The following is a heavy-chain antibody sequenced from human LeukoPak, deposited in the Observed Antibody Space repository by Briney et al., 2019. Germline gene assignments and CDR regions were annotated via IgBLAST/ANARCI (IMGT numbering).Heavy chain of an antibody. D-gene: IGHD6-13*01. CDR3: ARGYSSSWYYFDY. J-gene: IGHJ4*02. V-gene: IGHV4-59*01. Sequence: PSETLSLTCTVSGGSISSCYWSWIRQPPGKGLEWIGYIYYTGSTNYNPSLKSRVTISVDTSKNQFSLKLSSVTAADTAVYYCARGYSSSWYYFDYWGQGTLVTVSS. CDR2: IYYTGST. CDR1: GGSISSCY.